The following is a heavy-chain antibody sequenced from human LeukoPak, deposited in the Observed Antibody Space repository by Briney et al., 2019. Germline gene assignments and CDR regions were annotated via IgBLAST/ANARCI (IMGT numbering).Heavy chain of an antibody. J-gene: IGHJ4*02. V-gene: IGHV3-30-3*01. CDR3: VWEYSRSFNS. Sequence: GGSLRLSCAASGFTFSSYAMHWVRQAPGKGLEWVAVISYDGSNKYYADSVKGRFTISRDNSKNTLYLQMSNLKTEDTAVYYVVWEYSRSFNSWGQGTLVTVSS. CDR2: ISYDGSNK. CDR1: GFTFSSYA. D-gene: IGHD6-6*01.